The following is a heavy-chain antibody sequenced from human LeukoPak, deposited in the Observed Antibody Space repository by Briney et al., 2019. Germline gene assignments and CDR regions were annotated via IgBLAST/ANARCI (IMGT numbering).Heavy chain of an antibody. CDR2: ISTDAGET. V-gene: IGHV3-23*01. Sequence: GGSLRLSCAASGFTFSNSGMSWVRQAPGKGLEWVSAISTDAGETHYADSVKGRFTISRDNSKNTVSLQISSLRAEDTALYYCAKDRDVRGSLLDYWGQGTLVTVSS. J-gene: IGHJ4*02. CDR1: GFTFSNSG. CDR3: AKDRDVRGSLLDY. D-gene: IGHD3-16*01.